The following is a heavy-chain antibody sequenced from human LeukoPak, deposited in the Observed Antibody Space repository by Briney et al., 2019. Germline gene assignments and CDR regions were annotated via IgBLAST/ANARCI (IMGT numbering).Heavy chain of an antibody. CDR1: GGSISSYY. CDR2: IYSSGRT. V-gene: IGHV4-59*01. D-gene: IGHD3-22*01. Sequence: PSETLSLTCAVSGGSISSYYWSWIRQTPGKGLEWIGYIYSSGRTNYNPSLKSRVAISADTSKNQFSLKLSSVTAADTAVYYCARDRKYCDDSGGYSPSYCYGLDVWGRGTTVTVSS. J-gene: IGHJ6*02. CDR3: ARDRKYCDDSGGYSPSYCYGLDV.